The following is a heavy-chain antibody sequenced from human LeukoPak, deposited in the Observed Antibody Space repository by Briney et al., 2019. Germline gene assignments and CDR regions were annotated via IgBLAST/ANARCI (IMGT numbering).Heavy chain of an antibody. Sequence: GGSLRLSCAAAGFAFSSHSMNWVRQAPGKGLGWVSYISSSGNFIYYADSVRGRFTISRDIAKNTLYLQMNSLRAEDTAVYYCAREVDTHYYYYGMDVWGQGTTVTVSS. CDR3: AREVDTHYYYYGMDV. V-gene: IGHV3-48*01. CDR1: GFAFSSHS. CDR2: ISSSGNFI. J-gene: IGHJ6*02.